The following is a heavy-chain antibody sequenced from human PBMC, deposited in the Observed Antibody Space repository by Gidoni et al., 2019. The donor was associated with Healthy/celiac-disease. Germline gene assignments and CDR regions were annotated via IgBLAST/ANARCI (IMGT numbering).Heavy chain of an antibody. CDR1: GFTFSSYG. CDR3: ARDRGGSYSDPGGDWFDP. CDR2: IWYDGSNK. D-gene: IGHD1-26*01. J-gene: IGHJ5*02. Sequence: QVQLVESGGGVVQPGRSLRLSCAASGFTFSSYGMHWVRQAPGKGLEWVAVIWYDGSNKYYADSVKGRFTISRDNSKNTLYLQMNSLRAEDTAVYYCARDRGGSYSDPGGDWFDPWGQGTLVTVSS. V-gene: IGHV3-33*01.